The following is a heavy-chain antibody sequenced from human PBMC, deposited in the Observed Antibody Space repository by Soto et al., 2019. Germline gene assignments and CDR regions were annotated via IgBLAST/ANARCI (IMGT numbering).Heavy chain of an antibody. Sequence: ASVKVSCKASGYTFSSYGINWVRQAPGQGLEWLGWISPYDGNTKYAQILQGRVSMTTDTSTSTAYMELSSLRSEDTAVYYCASCIMITFGGVIVLDAFDIWGQGTMVTVSS. V-gene: IGHV1-18*01. CDR2: ISPYDGNT. CDR1: GYTFSSYG. J-gene: IGHJ3*02. CDR3: ASCIMITFGGVIVLDAFDI. D-gene: IGHD3-16*02.